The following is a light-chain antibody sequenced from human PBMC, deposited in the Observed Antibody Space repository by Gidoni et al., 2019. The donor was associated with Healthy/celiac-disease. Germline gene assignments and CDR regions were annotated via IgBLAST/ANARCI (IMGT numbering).Light chain of an antibody. Sequence: DIQMTQSPSTRSASVGDSVTITCRASQSISSWLAWYQHQPGKAPKLLIYKASSLESGVPSRFSGSGSGTEFTLTISSLQPDDFATYYCQQYNSYSWTFXQXTKVEIK. V-gene: IGKV1-5*03. J-gene: IGKJ1*01. CDR3: QQYNSYSWT. CDR2: KAS. CDR1: QSISSW.